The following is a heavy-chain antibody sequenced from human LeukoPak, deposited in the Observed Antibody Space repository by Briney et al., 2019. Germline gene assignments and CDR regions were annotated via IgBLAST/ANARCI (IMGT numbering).Heavy chain of an antibody. CDR3: AREKNRNCFDY. Sequence: PGGSLRLSCAASGFTFSSYAMHWVRQAPGKGLEWVAVISYDGSNKYYADSVKGRFTISRDNSKNTLYLQMNSLRAEDTAVYYCAREKNRNCFDYWGQGTLVTVSS. CDR1: GFTFSSYA. D-gene: IGHD1-14*01. J-gene: IGHJ4*02. V-gene: IGHV3-30*04. CDR2: ISYDGSNK.